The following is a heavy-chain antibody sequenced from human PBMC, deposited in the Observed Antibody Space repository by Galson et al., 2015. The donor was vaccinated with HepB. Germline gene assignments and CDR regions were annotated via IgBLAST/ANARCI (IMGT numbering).Heavy chain of an antibody. CDR2: ISGSSGST. Sequence: SLRLSCAASGFTFSSYAMSWVRQAPGKGLEWVSAISGSSGSTYHADSVKGRFTISRDNSKNTLYLQMNSLRAEDTAVYYCAKGMHCSSTSCRYYYYYYMDVWGKGTTVTVSS. CDR1: GFTFSSYA. V-gene: IGHV3-23*01. CDR3: AKGMHCSSTSCRYYYYYYMDV. D-gene: IGHD2-2*01. J-gene: IGHJ6*03.